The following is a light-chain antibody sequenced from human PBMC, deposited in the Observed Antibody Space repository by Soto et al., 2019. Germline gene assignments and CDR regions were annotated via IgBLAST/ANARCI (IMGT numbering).Light chain of an antibody. Sequence: EIVMTQSPATLSVSPGERATLSCRASQTVSSKLAWYQQKPGQAPRLLIFGASTRATGIPARFSGSGSGTEFTLTISSLQSQDFAVYYCQQYSSWLWTFGQGTKVEIQ. V-gene: IGKV3-15*01. J-gene: IGKJ1*01. CDR3: QQYSSWLWT. CDR2: GAS. CDR1: QTVSSK.